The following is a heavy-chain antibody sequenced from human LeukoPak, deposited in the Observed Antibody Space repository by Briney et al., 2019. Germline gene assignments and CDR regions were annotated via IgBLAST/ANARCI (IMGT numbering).Heavy chain of an antibody. CDR3: ATTKSARRYFDY. CDR2: ISNSGSNT. D-gene: IGHD1-1*01. J-gene: IGHJ4*02. CDR1: GFTFSSYP. V-gene: IGHV3-23*01. Sequence: PGGSLRLSCTGSGFTFSSYPLSWVRQAPGKGLEWVSAISNSGSNTHYGDSVRGRFTISRDKSKNTLYLQMNTLRAEDTAVYYCATTKSARRYFDYWGQGTLVTVSS.